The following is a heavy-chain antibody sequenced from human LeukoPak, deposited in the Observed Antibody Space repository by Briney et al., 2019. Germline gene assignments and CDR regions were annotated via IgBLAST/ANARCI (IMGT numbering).Heavy chain of an antibody. J-gene: IGHJ4*01. CDR3: ARVVDHDYGDYYLDY. CDR1: GYTFTSYD. D-gene: IGHD4-17*01. CDR2: INTNTGNP. V-gene: IGHV7-4-1*02. Sequence: ASVKVSCKASGYTFTSYDINWVRQATGQGLEWMGWINTNTGNPTYAQGFTGRLVFSLDTSVSTAYLQISSLKAEDTAVYYCARVVDHDYGDYYLDYWGHGTLVTVSS.